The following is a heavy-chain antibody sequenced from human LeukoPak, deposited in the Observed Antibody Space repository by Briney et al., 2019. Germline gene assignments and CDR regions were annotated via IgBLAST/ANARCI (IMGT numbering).Heavy chain of an antibody. CDR2: ISAYNGKT. J-gene: IGHJ5*02. CDR1: GYTFTSYG. Sequence: GASVKVSCKASGYTFTSYGISWVRQAPGQGLEWMGWISAYNGKTNYPQKLQGRVTMTTDTSTSTAYMELRSLRSDDTAVYYCASEPPLAAATPSHWFDPWGQGTLVTVSS. CDR3: ASEPPLAAATPSHWFDP. V-gene: IGHV1-18*01. D-gene: IGHD6-13*01.